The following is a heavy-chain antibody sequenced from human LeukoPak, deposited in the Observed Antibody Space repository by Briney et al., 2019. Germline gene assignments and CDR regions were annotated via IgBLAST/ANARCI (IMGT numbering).Heavy chain of an antibody. D-gene: IGHD6-13*01. CDR2: INPNSGGT. Sequence: ASVKVSCKASGYTFTGYYMHWVRQAPGQGLEWMGWINPNSGGTNYAQKLQGRVTMTRDTSISTAYMELRSLRSDDTAVYYCARDSGIAAAAALPGYWGQGTLVTVSS. CDR3: ARDSGIAAAAALPGY. J-gene: IGHJ4*02. CDR1: GYTFTGYY. V-gene: IGHV1-2*02.